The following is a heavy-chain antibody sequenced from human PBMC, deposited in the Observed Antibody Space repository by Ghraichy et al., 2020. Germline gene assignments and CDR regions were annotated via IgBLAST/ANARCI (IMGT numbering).Heavy chain of an antibody. D-gene: IGHD2-15*01. V-gene: IGHV3-33*01. CDR3: ARGDSAYYYYYGMDV. CDR1: GFTFSNYG. Sequence: GGSLRLSCAASGFTFSNYGMHWVRQAPGKGLEWVAVIWYDGSNKYYEDSVRGRFTISRDNSKNTVYLQMNSVRAEDTAVYYCARGDSAYYYYYGMDVWGQGTTVTVSS. J-gene: IGHJ6*02. CDR2: IWYDGSNK.